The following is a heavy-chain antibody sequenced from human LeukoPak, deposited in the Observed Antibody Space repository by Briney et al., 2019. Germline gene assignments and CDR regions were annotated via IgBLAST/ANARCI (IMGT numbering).Heavy chain of an antibody. V-gene: IGHV3-48*01. D-gene: IGHD2-2*01. Sequence: GGSLRLSCAASGFTFSSYSMNWVRQAPGKGLEWVSYISSSSSTIYYADSVKGRFTISRDNAKNSLYLQMNSLRAEDTAVYYCARGVIYCSSTSCYSYYYYYMDVWGKGTTVTVSS. J-gene: IGHJ6*03. CDR1: GFTFSSYS. CDR2: ISSSSSTI. CDR3: ARGVIYCSSTSCYSYYYYYMDV.